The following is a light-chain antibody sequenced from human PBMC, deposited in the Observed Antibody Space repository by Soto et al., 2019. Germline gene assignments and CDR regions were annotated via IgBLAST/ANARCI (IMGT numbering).Light chain of an antibody. J-gene: IGLJ1*01. CDR2: KTN. CDR3: AAWDDSLSGEV. V-gene: IGLV1-47*01. CDR1: YYNIGKNL. Sequence: QSALTQPPSASGTPGQGITMSCSGGYYNIGKNLVYWYQQRPGTAPKLLIYKTNQRPSGVPDRFSGSKSGSSASLAISGLRSEDEADYYCAAWDDSLSGEVFGTGTKVTVL.